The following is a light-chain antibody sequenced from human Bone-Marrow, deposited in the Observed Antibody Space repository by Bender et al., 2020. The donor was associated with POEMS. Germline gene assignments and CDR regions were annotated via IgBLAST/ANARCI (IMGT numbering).Light chain of an antibody. CDR1: GSNIGSTY. CDR3: ATWDANLSGPYVV. V-gene: IGLV1-47*01. CDR2: RNY. J-gene: IGLJ2*01. Sequence: QSVLTQPPSVSGTPGQRVTISCSGSGSNIGSTYVYWYQHLPGKAPTLLIYRNYQRPSGVPDRFSASKSGTSASLAISGLRSEDEADYYCATWDANLSGPYVVFGGGTKLTVL.